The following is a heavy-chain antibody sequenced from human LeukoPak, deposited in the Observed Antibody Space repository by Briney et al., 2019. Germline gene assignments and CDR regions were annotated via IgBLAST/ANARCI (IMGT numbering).Heavy chain of an antibody. CDR1: GFTFSSYG. CDR3: AKDLFPSTRSYYDSSGYLFDY. J-gene: IGHJ4*02. V-gene: IGHV3-30*18. D-gene: IGHD3-22*01. CDR2: ISYDGSNK. Sequence: GGSLRLSCAASGFTFSSYGMHWVRQAPGKGLEWVAVISYDGSNKYYADSVKGRFTISRDNSKNTLYLQMNSLRAEDTAVYYCAKDLFPSTRSYYDSSGYLFDYWGQGTLVTVSS.